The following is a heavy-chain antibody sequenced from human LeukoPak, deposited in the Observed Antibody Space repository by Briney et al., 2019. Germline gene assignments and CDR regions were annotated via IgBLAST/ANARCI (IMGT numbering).Heavy chain of an antibody. J-gene: IGHJ3*02. D-gene: IGHD3-16*01. CDR3: ARDGANAFDI. CDR1: GFTFSSYS. Sequence: SGGSLRLSCAASGFTFSSYSMNWVRQAPGKGLEWVSSISSSSSYIYYADSVKGRFTISRDKAKNSLYLQMNSLRAEDTAVYYCARDGANAFDIWGQGTMVTVSS. CDR2: ISSSSSYI. V-gene: IGHV3-21*01.